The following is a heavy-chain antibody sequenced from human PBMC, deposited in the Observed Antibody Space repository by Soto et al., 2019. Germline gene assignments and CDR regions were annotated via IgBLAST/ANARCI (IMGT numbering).Heavy chain of an antibody. D-gene: IGHD2-15*01. CDR3: AREVVEVAATFYYGMEV. V-gene: IGHV4-61*01. CDR1: GGSVSSCSYY. CDR2: IYYSGST. J-gene: IGHJ6*02. Sequence: SETLALTCTVSGGSVSSCSYYWSGIRQPPGKGLEWIGYIYYSGSTNYNPSLKSRVTISVDTSKNQFSLKLSSVTAADTAVYYCAREVVEVAATFYYGMEVWGQGTTVTVSS.